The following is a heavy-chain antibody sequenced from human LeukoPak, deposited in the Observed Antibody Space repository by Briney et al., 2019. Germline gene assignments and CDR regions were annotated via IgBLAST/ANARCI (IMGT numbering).Heavy chain of an antibody. CDR1: GTXY. J-gene: IGHJ5*02. Sequence: GTXYWXWIRQPAGTGLXWIVRIQTSGATNYNPSLASRVTISVDTSKNQLSLKVNSVTAADTAVYYCARGVSQIRGMWFDPWGQGTLVTVSS. V-gene: IGHV4-61*02. CDR2: IQTSGAT. CDR3: ARGVSQIRGMWFDP. D-gene: IGHD3-10*01.